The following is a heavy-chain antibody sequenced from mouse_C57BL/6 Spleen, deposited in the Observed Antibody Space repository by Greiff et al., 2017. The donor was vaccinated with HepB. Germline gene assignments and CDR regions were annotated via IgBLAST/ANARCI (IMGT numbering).Heavy chain of an antibody. Sequence: VKLQESGPELVKPGASVKISCKASGYAFSSSWMNWVKQRPGKGLEWIGRIYPGDGDTNYNGKFKGKATLTADKSSSTAYMQLSSLTSEDSAVYCCARSGGNYEGFAYWGQGTLVTVSA. CDR3: ARSGGNYEGFAY. J-gene: IGHJ3*01. CDR2: IYPGDGDT. V-gene: IGHV1-82*01. CDR1: GYAFSSSW. D-gene: IGHD2-1*01.